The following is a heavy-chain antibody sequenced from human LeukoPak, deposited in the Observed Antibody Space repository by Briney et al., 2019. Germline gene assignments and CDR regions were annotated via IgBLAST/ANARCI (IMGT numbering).Heavy chain of an antibody. D-gene: IGHD7-27*01. CDR2: INHSGST. V-gene: IGHV4-34*01. CDR1: GGSFSGYY. Sequence: PSETLSLTCAVYGGSFSGYYWSWIRQPPGKGLEWIGEINHSGSTNYNPSLKSRVTISVDTSKNQFSLKLSSVTAADTAVYYCAKAGVAGYYMDVWGKGTTVTISS. J-gene: IGHJ6*03. CDR3: AKAGVAGYYMDV.